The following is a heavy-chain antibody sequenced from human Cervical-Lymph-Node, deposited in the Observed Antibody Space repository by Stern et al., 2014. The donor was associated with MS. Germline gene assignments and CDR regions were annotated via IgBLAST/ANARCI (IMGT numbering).Heavy chain of an antibody. Sequence: QVQLQESGPGLVKPSQTLSLTCTVSGGSISSVGYFWSRIRQHPGKGLEWIGYIHYSGSTYYNPSLKSRVTISGDTSKNQFSLNLSSVTAADTAVYYCARGIAAAGTLWWFDPWGQGTLVTVSS. CDR3: ARGIAAAGTLWWFDP. CDR1: GGSISSVGYF. J-gene: IGHJ5*02. CDR2: IHYSGST. D-gene: IGHD6-13*01. V-gene: IGHV4-31*03.